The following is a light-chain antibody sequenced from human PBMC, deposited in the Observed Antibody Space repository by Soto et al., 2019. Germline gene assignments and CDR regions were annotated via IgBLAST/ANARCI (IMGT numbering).Light chain of an antibody. CDR3: QQYCSPPQT. J-gene: IGKJ1*01. CDR1: QSVLYSSNNKNY. Sequence: DIVMTQSPDSLAVSLGERATINCKSSQSVLYSSNNKNYLAWYQQKPGQPPKLLIYWASTRESGVPDRFRGSRSGTEFTVTIRSLQAEDGAVYYCQQYCSPPQTFGQGNKVEIK. V-gene: IGKV4-1*01. CDR2: WAS.